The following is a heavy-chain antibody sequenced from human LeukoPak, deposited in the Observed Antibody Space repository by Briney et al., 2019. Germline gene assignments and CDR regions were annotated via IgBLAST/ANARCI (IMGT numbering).Heavy chain of an antibody. J-gene: IGHJ5*02. CDR1: GFTFSSYA. CDR2: ISGSGGST. CDR3: AKDQTTVTTLDWFDP. Sequence: GGSLRLSCAASGFTFSSYAMSWVRQAPGKGLEWVSAISGSGGSTYYADSVKGRFSISRDNSKNTLYLQMNSLRAEDTAVYYCAKDQTTVTTLDWFDPWGQGTLVTVSS. D-gene: IGHD4-17*01. V-gene: IGHV3-23*01.